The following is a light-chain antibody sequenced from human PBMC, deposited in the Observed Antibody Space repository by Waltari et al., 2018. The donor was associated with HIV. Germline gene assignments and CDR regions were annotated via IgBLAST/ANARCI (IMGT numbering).Light chain of an antibody. J-gene: IGLJ3*02. CDR3: ASWDDSLIGVL. Sequence: QSVLTQPPSASGAPGQRVTMSCSGSSSNIGGNYVYWYQHLPGSAPKLLISRNNTRPSGLPYRFSGSTLGPSSSLAISGLRSEDEADYYCASWDDSLIGVLFGGGTKLTVL. CDR2: RNN. CDR1: SSNIGGNY. V-gene: IGLV1-47*01.